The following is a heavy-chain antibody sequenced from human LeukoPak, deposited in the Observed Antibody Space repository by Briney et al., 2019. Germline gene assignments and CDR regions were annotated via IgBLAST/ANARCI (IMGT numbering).Heavy chain of an antibody. Sequence: PGGSLRLSCAASGFTFSSYAMHWVRQAPGKGLEWVAVISYDGSNKYYADSVKGRFTISRDNSKNTLYLQMNSLRAEDTAVYYCAREKIRGVIKGYFDYWGQGTLVTVSS. CDR2: ISYDGSNK. D-gene: IGHD3-10*01. J-gene: IGHJ4*02. CDR3: AREKIRGVIKGYFDY. V-gene: IGHV3-30-3*01. CDR1: GFTFSSYA.